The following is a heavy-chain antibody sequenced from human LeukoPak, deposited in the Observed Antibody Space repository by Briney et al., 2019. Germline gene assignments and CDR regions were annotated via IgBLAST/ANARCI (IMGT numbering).Heavy chain of an antibody. CDR2: IRYDGSNK. D-gene: IGHD6-13*01. CDR1: GFTFSSYG. J-gene: IGHJ4*02. V-gene: IGHV3-30*02. CDR3: AKDIFRQQLVREYFDY. Sequence: PGGSLRLSCAASGFTFSSYGMRWVRQAPGKGLEWVAFIRYDGSNKYYADSVKGRFTISRDNSKNTLYLQMNSLRAEDTAVYYCAKDIFRQQLVREYFDYWGQGTLVTVSS.